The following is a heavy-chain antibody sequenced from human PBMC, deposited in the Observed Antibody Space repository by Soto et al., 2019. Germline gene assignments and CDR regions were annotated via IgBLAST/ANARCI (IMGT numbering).Heavy chain of an antibody. CDR3: AKDLSVYSSSSIDI. CDR1: GFTFSSYG. Sequence: GGSLRLSCAASGFTFSSYGMHWVHQAPGKGLEWVAVISYDGSNKYYADSVKGRFTISRDNSKNTLYLQMNSLRAEDTAVYYCAKDLSVYSSSSIDIWGQGTMVTVSS. V-gene: IGHV3-30*18. CDR2: ISYDGSNK. D-gene: IGHD6-6*01. J-gene: IGHJ3*02.